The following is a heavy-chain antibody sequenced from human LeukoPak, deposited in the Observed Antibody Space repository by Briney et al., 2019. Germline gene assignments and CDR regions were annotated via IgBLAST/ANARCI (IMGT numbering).Heavy chain of an antibody. V-gene: IGHV4-59*01. CDR3: ARGTMVRGVDY. J-gene: IGHJ4*02. CDR1: GGSISSYY. CDR2: IYYSGST. D-gene: IGHD3-10*01. Sequence: SETLSLTCTVSGGSISSYYWSWIRQPPGKGLEWIGYIYYSGSTNYSPSLKSRVTISVDTSKNQFSLKLSSVTAADTAVYYCARGTMVRGVDYWGQGTLVTVSS.